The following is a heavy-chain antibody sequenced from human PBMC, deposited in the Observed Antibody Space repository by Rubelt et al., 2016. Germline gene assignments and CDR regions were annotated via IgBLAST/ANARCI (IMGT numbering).Heavy chain of an antibody. Sequence: QLQLQESGPGLVKPSETLSLTCTVSGGSISSSSYYWGWIRQPPGKGLEWIGSIYYSGSTYYNPSLKSRVTISVDTSRNQFSLKLSSVTAADTAVYYCARDLGKGTAEYFQHWGQGTLVTVSS. V-gene: IGHV4-39*07. CDR1: GGSISSSSYY. CDR2: IYYSGST. D-gene: IGHD4-23*01. CDR3: ARDLGKGTAEYFQH. J-gene: IGHJ1*01.